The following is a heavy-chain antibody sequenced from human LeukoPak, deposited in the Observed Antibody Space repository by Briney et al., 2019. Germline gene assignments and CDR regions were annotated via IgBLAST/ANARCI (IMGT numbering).Heavy chain of an antibody. CDR2: FSYSGST. Sequence: SETLSLTCTVSGGSISSYYWSWIRQPPGKGLEWIGYFSYSGSTNYNPSLKSRVTISVDTSKNQFSLKLSSVTAADTAVYYRARRGIGVNPYFDYWGQGTLVTVSS. V-gene: IGHV4-59*08. CDR3: ARRGIGVNPYFDY. J-gene: IGHJ4*02. D-gene: IGHD3-3*01. CDR1: GGSISSYY.